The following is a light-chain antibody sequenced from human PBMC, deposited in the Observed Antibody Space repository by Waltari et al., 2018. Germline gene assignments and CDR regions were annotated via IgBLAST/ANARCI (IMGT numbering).Light chain of an antibody. V-gene: IGLV1-36*01. Sequence: QSVLTQPPSVSEAPRQRVTISCSGSSSNIGNNAVTWYQQLPGKAPKLLIYYDDLLPSGVSDRFSGSKSGTSASLAISGRQSEDEADYYCAAWDDSLNGYVFGTGTKVTVL. CDR1: SSNIGNNA. CDR2: YDD. CDR3: AAWDDSLNGYV. J-gene: IGLJ1*01.